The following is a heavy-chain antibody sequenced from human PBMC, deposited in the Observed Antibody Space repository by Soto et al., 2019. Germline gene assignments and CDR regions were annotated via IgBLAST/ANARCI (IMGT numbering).Heavy chain of an antibody. CDR2: IIPIFGRE. J-gene: IGHJ6*02. V-gene: IGHV1-69*01. CDR1: GGTFSSHS. Sequence: QVQLVQSGAEVKKPGSSVKVSCKVSGGTFSSHSINWVRQAPGQGPEWMGGIIPIFGRENYAQKFQGRVTITADESTSTAYMEPSSLTSEDTALYYCSTSVYCSTTRCYYYYGLDVWGQGTTVIVSS. CDR3: STSVYCSTTRCYYYYGLDV. D-gene: IGHD2-2*01.